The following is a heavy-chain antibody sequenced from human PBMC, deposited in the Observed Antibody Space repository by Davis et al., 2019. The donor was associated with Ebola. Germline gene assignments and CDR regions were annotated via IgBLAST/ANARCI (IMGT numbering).Heavy chain of an antibody. V-gene: IGHV3-11*04. CDR1: GFTFSDYY. D-gene: IGHD6-13*01. Sequence: PGGSLRLSCEVSGFTFSDYYMSWIRQAPGKGLEWIAYIGPSGNSFYCADSVKGRFTISRDNAKNSLYLQMNSLRVDDTAVYYCARYVVSAAQSSIDWWGQGTLVIVSS. J-gene: IGHJ4*02. CDR3: ARYVVSAAQSSIDW. CDR2: IGPSGNSF.